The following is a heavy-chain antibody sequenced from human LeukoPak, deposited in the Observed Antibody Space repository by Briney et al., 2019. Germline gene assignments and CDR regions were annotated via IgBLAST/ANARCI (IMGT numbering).Heavy chain of an antibody. CDR3: ARGSDIVVVPAAIEAWFDP. Sequence: SETLSLTCAVSGYSIGSGYYWGWIRQPPGKGLQWIGSIYQSGSTYYNPSLKSRVTISVDTSKNQFSLKLSSVTAADTAVYYCARGSDIVVVPAAIEAWFDPWGQGTLVTVSS. CDR2: IYQSGST. J-gene: IGHJ5*02. CDR1: GYSIGSGYY. D-gene: IGHD2-2*02. V-gene: IGHV4-38-2*01.